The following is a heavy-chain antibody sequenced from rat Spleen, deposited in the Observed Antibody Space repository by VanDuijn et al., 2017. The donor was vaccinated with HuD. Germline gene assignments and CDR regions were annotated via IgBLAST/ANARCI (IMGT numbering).Heavy chain of an antibody. D-gene: IGHD1-12*02. Sequence: EVQLVESDGGLVQPGRSLKLSCAASGFTFSDYYMAWVRQAPTKGLEWVATISYDGSSTYYRDSVKGRFTISRDNAKSTLYLQMDSLRSEDTATYYCARRAYYDGTLVYWYFDFWGPGTMVTVSS. J-gene: IGHJ1*01. V-gene: IGHV5-29*01. CDR3: ARRAYYDGTLVYWYFDF. CDR2: ISYDGSST. CDR1: GFTFSDYY.